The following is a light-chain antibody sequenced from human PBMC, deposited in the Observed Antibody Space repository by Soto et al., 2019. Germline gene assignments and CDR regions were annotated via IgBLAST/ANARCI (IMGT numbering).Light chain of an antibody. J-gene: IGKJ1*01. CDR2: DAS. Sequence: DIQMTQSPSALSASVAYILTVTCRASQSVSGWLAWYQQKPGEAPKLLIYDASALPRGVPSRFSGSGSGTKFTLTIASLQPDDFATYYCQQYETFSGTFGPGTKVDIK. CDR1: QSVSGW. CDR3: QQYETFSGT. V-gene: IGKV1-5*01.